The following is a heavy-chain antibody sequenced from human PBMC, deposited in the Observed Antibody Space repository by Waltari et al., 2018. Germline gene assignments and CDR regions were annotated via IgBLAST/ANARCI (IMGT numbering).Heavy chain of an antibody. J-gene: IGHJ4*02. CDR3: ARILRAVTRAVDY. CDR2: IYYSGSP. V-gene: IGHV4-39*07. CDR1: GGSISSSSYY. Sequence: QVQLQESGPGLVKPSETLSLTCTVSGGSISSSSYYWGWRRQPPGKGLEWIGSIYYSGSPYYNPSLKSRVTISVDTSKNQFSLKLSSVTAADTAVYYCARILRAVTRAVDYWGQGTLVTVSS. D-gene: IGHD4-17*01.